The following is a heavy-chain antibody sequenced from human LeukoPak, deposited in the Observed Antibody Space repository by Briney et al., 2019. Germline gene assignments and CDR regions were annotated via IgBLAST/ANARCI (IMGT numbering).Heavy chain of an antibody. Sequence: SETLSLTCTVSGGSISSYYWSWIRQPPGKGLEWIGYIYYSGSTNYNPSLKSRVTISVDTSKNQSSLKLSSVTAADTAVYYCARRNGYFDWWGQGTLVTVSS. CDR3: ARRNGYFDW. J-gene: IGHJ4*02. V-gene: IGHV4-59*08. D-gene: IGHD2-8*01. CDR1: GGSISSYY. CDR2: IYYSGST.